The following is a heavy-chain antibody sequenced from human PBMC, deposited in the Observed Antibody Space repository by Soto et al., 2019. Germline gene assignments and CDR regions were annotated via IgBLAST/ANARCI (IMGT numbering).Heavy chain of an antibody. CDR1: GFSLSTGGVG. J-gene: IGHJ6*02. V-gene: IGHV2-5*02. Sequence: QITLKESGPTLVKPTQTLTLTCTFSGFSLSTGGVGVGWIRQPPGKALEWLALIYWDNDKRYSPSLRSRRTVTKDTSKNPVVLTMTNMDPVDTATYYCVHSRCGGDCLRSYSSHYYYGMDVWGQGTTVTVFS. CDR2: IYWDNDK. D-gene: IGHD2-21*02. CDR3: VHSRCGGDCLRSYSSHYYYGMDV.